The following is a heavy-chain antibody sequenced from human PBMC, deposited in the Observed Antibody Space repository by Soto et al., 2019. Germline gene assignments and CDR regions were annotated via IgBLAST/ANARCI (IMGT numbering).Heavy chain of an antibody. Sequence: QVQLQESGPGLVKPSQTLSLTCTVSGGSLRSGGYYWSWIRQHPGKGLAWIGYIYYRGSTFYNPSLKGRVTISVDSSKNQFSLKLSSVPAAVTAVYSWAKISIAVAGTIFDYWGQGTLVTVST. V-gene: IGHV4-31*03. CDR3: AKISIAVAGTIFDY. CDR1: GGSLRSGGYY. CDR2: IYYRGST. D-gene: IGHD6-19*01. J-gene: IGHJ4*02.